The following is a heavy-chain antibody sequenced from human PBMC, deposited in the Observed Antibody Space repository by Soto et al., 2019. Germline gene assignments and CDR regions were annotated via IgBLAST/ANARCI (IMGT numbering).Heavy chain of an antibody. Sequence: GGSLRLSCAASGFTFDDYAMHWVRQAPGKGLEWVSGISWNSGSIGYADSVKGRFTISRDNAKNSLYLQMNSLRAEDTALYYCAKGGIGYCSGGSCHDNSHDHDNFDYWGQGTLVTVSS. V-gene: IGHV3-9*01. D-gene: IGHD2-15*01. CDR1: GFTFDDYA. CDR2: ISWNSGSI. CDR3: AKGGIGYCSGGSCHDNSHDHDNFDY. J-gene: IGHJ4*02.